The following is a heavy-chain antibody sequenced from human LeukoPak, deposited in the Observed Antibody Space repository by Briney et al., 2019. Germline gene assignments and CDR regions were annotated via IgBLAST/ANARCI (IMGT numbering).Heavy chain of an antibody. V-gene: IGHV1-24*01. J-gene: IGHJ3*01. Sequence: ASVKVSCKVSGNTPAEIDVNWVRQAPGKGLEWMGGVDPEDGQTIYAQRLQGRVTMTEDTSTDTAYMELSSLRSEDSAVYYCATPGPGDVLTARDAFDVWGVGTLVTVSS. CDR1: GNTPAEID. CDR3: ATPGPGDVLTARDAFDV. D-gene: IGHD2-21*02. CDR2: VDPEDGQT.